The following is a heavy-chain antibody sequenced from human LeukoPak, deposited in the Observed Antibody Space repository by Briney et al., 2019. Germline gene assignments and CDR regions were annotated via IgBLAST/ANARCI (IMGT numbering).Heavy chain of an antibody. CDR2: TNWDGAST. D-gene: IGHD2-2*01. J-gene: IGHJ6*03. V-gene: IGHV3-20*04. CDR3: GRVHCSTTSCFDYYDYYMDV. CDR1: EFRFDDYG. Sequence: TGGSLRLSCAASEFRFDDYGMSWVRHVPGKGLEWVCGTNWDGASTGYADSVKGRFTISRDNVKNFLYLQMNSLRVEDTALYFCGRVHCSTTSCFDYYDYYMDVWGKGTTVTVSS.